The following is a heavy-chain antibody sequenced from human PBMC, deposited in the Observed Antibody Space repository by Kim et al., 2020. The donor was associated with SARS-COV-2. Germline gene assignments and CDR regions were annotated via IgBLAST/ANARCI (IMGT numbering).Heavy chain of an antibody. CDR1: GYTFTSYD. V-gene: IGHV7-4-1*02. Sequence: ASVKVSCKASGYTFTSYDMNWVRQAPGQGLEWMGWINTNTGNPTYAQGFTGRFVFSLDTSVSTAYLQISSLKAEDTAVYYCARDRNYYDSSGYYYGNPWFDPWGQGTLVTVSS. J-gene: IGHJ5*02. D-gene: IGHD3-22*01. CDR2: INTNTGNP. CDR3: ARDRNYYDSSGYYYGNPWFDP.